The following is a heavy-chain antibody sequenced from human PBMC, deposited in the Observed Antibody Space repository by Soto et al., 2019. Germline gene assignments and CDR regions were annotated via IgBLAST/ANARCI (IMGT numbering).Heavy chain of an antibody. CDR2: IYYSGST. CDR3: ARDPKFGGAGAFDI. J-gene: IGHJ3*02. Sequence: SETLSLTCTVSGGSISSGDYYWSWIRQPPGKGLEWIGYIYYSGSTNYNPSLKSRVIISLDTSKNQFSLKLSSVTAADTAVYYCARDPKFGGAGAFDIWGQGTMVTVSS. V-gene: IGHV4-30-4*01. D-gene: IGHD3-16*01. CDR1: GGSISSGDYY.